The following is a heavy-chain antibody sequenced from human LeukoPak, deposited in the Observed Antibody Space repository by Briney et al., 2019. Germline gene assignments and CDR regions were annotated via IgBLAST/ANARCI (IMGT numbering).Heavy chain of an antibody. D-gene: IGHD1-26*01. CDR3: ATDRLVGPIGGMDV. V-gene: IGHV1-24*01. J-gene: IGHJ6*04. Sequence: GASVKVSCKVSGYTHTELSMHWVRQAPGKGLEWMGGFDPEDGETIYAQKFQGRVTMTEDTSTDTAYMELSSLRSEDTAVYYCATDRLVGPIGGMDVWGKGTTVTVSS. CDR2: FDPEDGET. CDR1: GYTHTELS.